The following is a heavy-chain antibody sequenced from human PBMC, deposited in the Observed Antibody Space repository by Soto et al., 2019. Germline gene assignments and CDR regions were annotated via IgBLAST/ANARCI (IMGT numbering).Heavy chain of an antibody. V-gene: IGHV4-4*02. CDR3: ARYNAASGTYYFDF. CDR1: GATVSSTYW. CDR2: INHRGSA. Sequence: SETLSLTCAVSGATVSSTYWWSWVRQPPGKGPEWIGEINHRGSANYNPSLKSRVTISVDISKSQFSLRLTSVTAADTAVYYCARYNAASGTYYFDFWGQGALVTVS. J-gene: IGHJ4*02. D-gene: IGHD6-13*01.